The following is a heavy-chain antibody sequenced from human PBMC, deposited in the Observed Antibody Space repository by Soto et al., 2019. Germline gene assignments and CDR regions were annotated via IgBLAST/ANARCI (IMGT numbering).Heavy chain of an antibody. Sequence: SETLSLTCTVSGGSISSGDYYWSWIRQPPGKGLEWIGYIYYSGSTYYNPSLKSRVTISVDTSKNQFSLKLSSVTAADTAAYYCARLGYSYGLYYFDYWGQGTLVTVSS. V-gene: IGHV4-30-4*01. D-gene: IGHD5-18*01. J-gene: IGHJ4*02. CDR3: ARLGYSYGLYYFDY. CDR1: GGSISSGDYY. CDR2: IYYSGST.